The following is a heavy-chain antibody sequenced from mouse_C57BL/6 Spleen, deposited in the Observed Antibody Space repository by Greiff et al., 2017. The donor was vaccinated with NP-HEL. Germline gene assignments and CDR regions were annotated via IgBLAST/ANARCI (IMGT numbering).Heavy chain of an antibody. J-gene: IGHJ4*01. D-gene: IGHD2-4*01. Sequence: EVQLVESGGGLVKPGGSLKLSCAASGFTFSSYAMSWVRQTPEKRLEWVATISDGGSYTYYPDNVKGRFTISRDNAKNNLYLQLSHLKSEDTAMFYCARFDDFLYYAMDYWGQGTSVTVSS. CDR2: ISDGGSYT. V-gene: IGHV5-4*01. CDR3: ARFDDFLYYAMDY. CDR1: GFTFSSYA.